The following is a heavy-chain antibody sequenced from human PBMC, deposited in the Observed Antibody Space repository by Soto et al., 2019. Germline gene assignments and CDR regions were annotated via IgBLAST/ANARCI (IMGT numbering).Heavy chain of an antibody. Sequence: SETLSLTCAVYGGSFSGYYWSWIRQPPGKGLEWIGEINHSGSTNYNPSLKSRVTISVDTSKNQFSLKLSSVTAADTAVYYCARNWRYYGSGSYYLNTWFDPWGQGTLVTVSS. CDR2: INHSGST. J-gene: IGHJ5*02. CDR1: GGSFSGYY. D-gene: IGHD3-10*01. CDR3: ARNWRYYGSGSYYLNTWFDP. V-gene: IGHV4-34*01.